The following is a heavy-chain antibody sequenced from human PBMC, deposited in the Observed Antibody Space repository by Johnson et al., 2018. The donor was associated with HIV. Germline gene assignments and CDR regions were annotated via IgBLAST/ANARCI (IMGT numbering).Heavy chain of an antibody. V-gene: IGHV3-23*04. Sequence: VQLVESGGGLVQPGGSLRLSCAASGFTFSNYAMSWVRQAPGKGLEWVSTISGSGSSTYYVDSVKGRFTISRENFKNMLYLQMNSLRAEDTAVYYCARDAVLVGATSGGPPVNAFDIWGQGTMVTVSS. D-gene: IGHD1-26*01. CDR3: ARDAVLVGATSGGPPVNAFDI. CDR2: ISGSGSST. CDR1: GFTFSNYA. J-gene: IGHJ3*02.